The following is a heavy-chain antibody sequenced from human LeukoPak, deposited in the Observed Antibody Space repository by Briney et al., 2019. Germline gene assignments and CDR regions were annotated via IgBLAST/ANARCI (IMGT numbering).Heavy chain of an antibody. CDR1: GFTFSSYA. V-gene: IGHV3-23*01. J-gene: IGHJ4*02. D-gene: IGHD2-2*02. CDR3: AKDLDCSSTSCYKDY. CDR2: ISAGGGTT. Sequence: PGGSLRLSCAASGFTFSSYAMSWVRQAPGKGLEWVSTISAGGGTTYYADSVKGRFTISRDNSKNTLYLQMNSLRAEDTAVYYCAKDLDCSSTSCYKDYWGQGTLVTVSS.